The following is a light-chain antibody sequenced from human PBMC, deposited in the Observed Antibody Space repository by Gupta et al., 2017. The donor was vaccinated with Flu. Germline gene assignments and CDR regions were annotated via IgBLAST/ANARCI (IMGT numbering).Light chain of an antibody. CDR2: LGS. CDR3: MQALQTPIT. J-gene: IGKJ3*01. V-gene: IGKV2-28*01. CDR1: QSLLHSNGYNY. Sequence: VTPGEPASISCRSSQSLLHSNGYNYLDWYVQKPGQSPQVLIYLGSNRASGVPDRFSGSGSGTDFTLKISRVEAEDVGVYYCMQALQTPITFGPGTKVDIK.